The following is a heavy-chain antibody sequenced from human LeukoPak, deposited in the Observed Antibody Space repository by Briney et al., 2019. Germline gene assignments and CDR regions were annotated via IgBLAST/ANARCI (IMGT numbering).Heavy chain of an antibody. CDR3: AKDRETTASGTFDY. CDR2: ISYEGTNK. V-gene: IGHV3-30*18. Sequence: PGGSLRLSCAASGFTFRSYGMHWVRQAPGKGLEWVAVISYEGTNKYYADSVKGRFTISRDNSKNTLDLQMNSLRAEDTAVYYCAKDRETTASGTFDYWGQGTLVIVSS. D-gene: IGHD1-1*01. J-gene: IGHJ4*02. CDR1: GFTFRSYG.